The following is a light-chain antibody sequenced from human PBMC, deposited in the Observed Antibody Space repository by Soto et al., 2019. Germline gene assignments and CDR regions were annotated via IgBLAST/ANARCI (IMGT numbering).Light chain of an antibody. Sequence: QAVVTQPPSVSGARGQRVTISCTGYNSNIGAGYDVHWYQQLPGTAPKLLIYGNSNRPSGVPDRFSASKSGTSASLAITGLQAEDEADYYCQSYDSSLSGWVFGGGTKLTVL. V-gene: IGLV1-40*01. CDR2: GNS. CDR1: NSNIGAGYD. CDR3: QSYDSSLSGWV. J-gene: IGLJ3*02.